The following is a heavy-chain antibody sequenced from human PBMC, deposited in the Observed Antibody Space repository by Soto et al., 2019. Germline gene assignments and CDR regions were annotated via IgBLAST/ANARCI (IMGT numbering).Heavy chain of an antibody. Sequence: QVQLVESGGGVVQPGRSLRLSCAASGFTFSSYGMHWVRQAPGKGLEWVAVISYDGSNKYYADSVKGRFTISRDNSKNTLYLQMNSLRAEDTAVYYCAKYNHYHGMDVWGQGTTVTVSS. CDR1: GFTFSSYG. CDR2: ISYDGSNK. J-gene: IGHJ6*02. V-gene: IGHV3-30*18. D-gene: IGHD1-20*01. CDR3: AKYNHYHGMDV.